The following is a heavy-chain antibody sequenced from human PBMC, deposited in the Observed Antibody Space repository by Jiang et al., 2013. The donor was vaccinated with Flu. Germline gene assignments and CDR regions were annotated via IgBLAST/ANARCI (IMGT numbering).Heavy chain of an antibody. CDR3: ARAREDCGGDCPLGWFDP. D-gene: IGHD2-21*02. CDR1: GDSVYSGSYY. V-gene: IGHV4-61*01. Sequence: LLKPSETLSLTCTVSGDSVYSGSYYWSWIRQPPGRGLEWIGHIYFTGRVKYNPSLKSRVTISLDTSKNEFSLKVNSVTAADTAVYYCARAREDCGGDCPLGWFDPGARDPGHRLL. J-gene: IGHJ5*02. CDR2: IYFTGRV.